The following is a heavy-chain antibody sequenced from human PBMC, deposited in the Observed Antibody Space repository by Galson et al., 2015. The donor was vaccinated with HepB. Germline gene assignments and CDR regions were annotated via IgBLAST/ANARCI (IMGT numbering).Heavy chain of an antibody. D-gene: IGHD6-13*01. CDR2: TYYRSKWYN. J-gene: IGHJ4*02. CDR1: GDSVSSNSAA. V-gene: IGHV6-1*01. Sequence: CAISGDSVSSNSAAWNRIRQSPSRGLEWLGRTYYRSKWYNDYVVSVKSRITINPDTSKNQFSLKLSSVTAADTAVYYCAREGGIAAAGTGYWGQGTLVTVSS. CDR3: AREGGIAAAGTGY.